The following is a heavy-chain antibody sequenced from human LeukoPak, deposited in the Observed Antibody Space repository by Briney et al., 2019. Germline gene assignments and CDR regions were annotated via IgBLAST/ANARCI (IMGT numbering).Heavy chain of an antibody. Sequence: SETLSLTCTVSGGSISSYYWSWIRQPAGKGLEWIGRIYTSGSTNYNPSLKSRVTMSVDTSKNQFSLKLSSVTAADTAVYYCARDLSPHHYKPTYYDYVWGSYRSDAFDIWGQGTMVTVSS. CDR1: GGSISSYY. CDR3: ARDLSPHHYKPTYYDYVWGSYRSDAFDI. D-gene: IGHD3-16*02. V-gene: IGHV4-4*07. CDR2: IYTSGST. J-gene: IGHJ3*02.